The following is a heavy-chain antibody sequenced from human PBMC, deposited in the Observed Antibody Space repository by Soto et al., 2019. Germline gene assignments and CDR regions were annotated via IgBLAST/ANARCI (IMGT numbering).Heavy chain of an antibody. J-gene: IGHJ4*02. CDR3: ARHREAVAGTGFDY. CDR2: INHSSGNT. CDR1: GFTFTIYA. V-gene: IGHV3-23*01. Sequence: GGSLRLSCAGSGFTFTIYAMSWVRQAPGKGLEWVSAINHSSGNTYYADSVKGLFTISRDNAKNSLYLQMNSLRAEDTAVYYCARHREAVAGTGFDYWGQGTLVTVS. D-gene: IGHD6-19*01.